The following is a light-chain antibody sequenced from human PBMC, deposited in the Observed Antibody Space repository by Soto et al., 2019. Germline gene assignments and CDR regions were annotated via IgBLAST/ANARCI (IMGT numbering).Light chain of an antibody. CDR2: VNTDGSH. J-gene: IGLJ2*01. CDR1: SGHSNFA. V-gene: IGLV4-69*01. CDR3: QTWGTGTHVV. Sequence: QSVLTQSPSASASLGASVKLTCTLSSGHSNFAIAWLQQQPDRGPRYLMKVNTDGSHDKGDGITDRFSGSTSGAERYLTISSLQSEDEADYYCQTWGTGTHVVFGGGTKLTVL.